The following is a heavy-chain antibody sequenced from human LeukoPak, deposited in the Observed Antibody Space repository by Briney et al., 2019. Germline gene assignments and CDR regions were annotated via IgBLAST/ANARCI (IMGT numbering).Heavy chain of an antibody. D-gene: IGHD3-22*01. CDR2: FSQSGST. Sequence: SETLSLTCTVSGDSISSTAYYWSWIRQPPGKGLEWIGYFSQSGSTLYNPSLKSRVTISVDRSKNQFSLKLSSVTAADTAVYYCARLGGGVYDSSGYRTDYWGQGTLVTVSS. V-gene: IGHV4-30-2*01. J-gene: IGHJ4*02. CDR3: ARLGGGVYDSSGYRTDY. CDR1: GDSISSTAYY.